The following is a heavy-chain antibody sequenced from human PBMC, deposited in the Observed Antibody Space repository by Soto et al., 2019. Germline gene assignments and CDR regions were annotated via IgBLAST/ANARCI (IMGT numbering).Heavy chain of an antibody. CDR3: AKNGHPPYYYYEMDV. J-gene: IGHJ6*02. D-gene: IGHD2-8*01. V-gene: IGHV1-18*01. Sequence: ASVKVSCKASGYSFTTYGISWVRQAPGQGLEWMGWISGYNGDTNNAQKFQDRVTMTIDRSTTTAYLELRSLTSDDTAVYYCAKNGHPPYYYYEMDVWGQGTTVTVSS. CDR1: GYSFTTYG. CDR2: ISGYNGDT.